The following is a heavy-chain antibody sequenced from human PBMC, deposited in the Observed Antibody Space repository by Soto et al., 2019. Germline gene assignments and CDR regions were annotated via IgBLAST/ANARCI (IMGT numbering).Heavy chain of an antibody. CDR2: TGRSLYPI. CDR3: ARDNRSFWNGYDRRYDYYGMDV. CDR1: GFSFSDYY. J-gene: IGHJ6*02. Sequence: HVQLVESGGGLVEPGGSLRLSCAASGFSFSDYYVNWIRQAPGKGLEWISYTGRSLYPIYYADSVKGRFSISRDSAKNSVFLQMNSLSVEDTAVYYCARDNRSFWNGYDRRYDYYGMDVWGRGTTVIVSS. V-gene: IGHV3-11*01. D-gene: IGHD3-3*01.